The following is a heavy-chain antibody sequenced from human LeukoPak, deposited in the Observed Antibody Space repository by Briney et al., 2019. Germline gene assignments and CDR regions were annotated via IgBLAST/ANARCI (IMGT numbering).Heavy chain of an antibody. Sequence: GESLKISSKGSVYSFTSYWIGGVRQMPGKGLEWMGIIYPGDSDTRYSPSLPGQVTISDDKSIRTAYLQWSSLKASDTDMYYCATGSIAASDYWGQGTLVTVSS. D-gene: IGHD6-6*01. CDR1: VYSFTSYW. V-gene: IGHV5-51*01. J-gene: IGHJ4*02. CDR2: IYPGDSDT. CDR3: ATGSIAASDY.